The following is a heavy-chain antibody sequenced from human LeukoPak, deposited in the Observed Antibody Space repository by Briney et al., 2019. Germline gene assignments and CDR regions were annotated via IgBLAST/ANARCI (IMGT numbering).Heavy chain of an antibody. CDR3: AKDGHSSSSLGY. Sequence: PGRSLRLSCAASGFTFSSYGMHWVRQAPGKGLEWVAVIWYDGSNKYYADSVKGRFTISRDNSKNTLYLQMNSLRAEDTAVYYCAKDGHSSSSLGYWGQGTLVTVSS. D-gene: IGHD6-6*01. V-gene: IGHV3-33*06. CDR2: IWYDGSNK. J-gene: IGHJ4*02. CDR1: GFTFSSYG.